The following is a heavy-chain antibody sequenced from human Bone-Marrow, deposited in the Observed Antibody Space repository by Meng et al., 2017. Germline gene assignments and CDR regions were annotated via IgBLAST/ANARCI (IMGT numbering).Heavy chain of an antibody. J-gene: IGHJ4*01. CDR1: GFTFSNAW. V-gene: IGHV3-15*01. Sequence: GESLKISCAGSGFTFSNAWMTWVRQAPGKGLEWIGRMKSNVDGGTADYAAALKGRFFISRDDSKNMFYLQMNSLKSEDTAVYYCTGHIDYWGHGTLVTVSS. CDR2: MKSNVDGGTA. CDR3: TGHIDY.